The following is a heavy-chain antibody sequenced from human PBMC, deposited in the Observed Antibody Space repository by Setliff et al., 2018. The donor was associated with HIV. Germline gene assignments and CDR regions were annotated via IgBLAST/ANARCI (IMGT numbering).Heavy chain of an antibody. CDR1: GFNFDAYA. J-gene: IGHJ3*02. CDR2: ISYDGSNQ. V-gene: IGHV3-30*04. D-gene: IGHD3-22*01. CDR3: ARGPTRLDSGGYYSSACDI. Sequence: GGSLRLSCAASGFNFDAYAMHWVRQSPGKGPEWVAVISYDGSNQYYRDSVKGRFTISRENSKKMLYLQMNILRPEDTGVYYCARGPTRLDSGGYYSSACDIWGQGTMVTVSS.